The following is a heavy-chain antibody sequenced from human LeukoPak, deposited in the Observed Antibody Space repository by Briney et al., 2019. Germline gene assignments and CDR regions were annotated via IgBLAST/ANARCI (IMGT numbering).Heavy chain of an antibody. CDR1: GFTFSSYW. V-gene: IGHV3-74*01. CDR3: ARDSPIAVAGLSPNWFDP. Sequence: PGGSLRLSCAASGFTFSSYWMHWVRQAPGKGLVWVSRINSDGSSTSYADSVKGRFTISRDNAKNSLYLQMHSLRAEDTALYYCARDSPIAVAGLSPNWFDPWGQGTLVTVSS. D-gene: IGHD6-19*01. J-gene: IGHJ5*02. CDR2: INSDGSST.